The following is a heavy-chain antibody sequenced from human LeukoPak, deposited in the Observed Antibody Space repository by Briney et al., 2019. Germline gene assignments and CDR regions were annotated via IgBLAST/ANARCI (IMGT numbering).Heavy chain of an antibody. D-gene: IGHD6-6*01. CDR2: ITYSGVIT. CDR1: GFTFSSYA. J-gene: IGHJ4*02. CDR3: AKRSSTSSGYFDY. Sequence: GGSLRLSCAASGFTFSSYAMSWVRQAPGKGLEWVSAITYSGVITNYADSVKGRFTISRDDSMNTLFLQMNSLRAEDTAIYFCAKRSSTSSGYFDYWGQGTLVTVSS. V-gene: IGHV3-23*01.